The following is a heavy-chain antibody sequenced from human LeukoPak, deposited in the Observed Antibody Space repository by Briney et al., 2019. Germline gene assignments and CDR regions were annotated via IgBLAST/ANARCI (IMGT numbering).Heavy chain of an antibody. CDR2: IYPGDSDT. V-gene: IGHV5-51*03. J-gene: IGHJ4*02. Sequence: GESLKISCKGYGYSFTSYWIGWVRQMPGKGLEWMGIIYPGDSDTRYSPSFQGQVTISADKSISTAYLQWSSLKASDTAMYYCARLAQYYYDSSGYSGYFDYWGQGTLVTVSS. D-gene: IGHD3-22*01. CDR3: ARLAQYYYDSSGYSGYFDY. CDR1: GYSFTSYW.